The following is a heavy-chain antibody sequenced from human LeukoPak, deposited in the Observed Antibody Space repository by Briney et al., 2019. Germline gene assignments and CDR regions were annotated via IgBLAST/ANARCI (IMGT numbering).Heavy chain of an antibody. Sequence: GGSLRLSCAASGFTFSSYGMRWVRQAPGKGLEWVAVISYDGSNKYYADSVKGRFTISRDNSKNTLYLQMNSLRAEDTAVYYCAKARYYYGSGRSYYFDYWGQGTLVTVSS. V-gene: IGHV3-30*18. CDR2: ISYDGSNK. CDR3: AKARYYYGSGRSYYFDY. D-gene: IGHD3-10*01. J-gene: IGHJ4*02. CDR1: GFTFSSYG.